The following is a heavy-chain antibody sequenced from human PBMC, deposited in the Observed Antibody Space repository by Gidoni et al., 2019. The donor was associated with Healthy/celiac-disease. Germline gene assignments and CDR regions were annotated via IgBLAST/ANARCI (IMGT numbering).Heavy chain of an antibody. CDR1: GFTFSSYA. CDR3: VKDLRGASDDP. D-gene: IGHD6-6*01. V-gene: IGHV3-64D*08. CDR2: ISSNGGST. J-gene: IGHJ5*02. Sequence: EVQLVESGGGLVQPGGPLRLSCSASGFTFSSYAMHWVRQAPGKGLEYVSAISSNGGSTYYADSVKGRFIISRDNSKNTLYLQMSSLRAEDTAVYYCVKDLRGASDDPWGQGTLVTVSS.